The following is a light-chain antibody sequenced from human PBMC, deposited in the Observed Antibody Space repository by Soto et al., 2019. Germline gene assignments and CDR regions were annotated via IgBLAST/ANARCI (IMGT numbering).Light chain of an antibody. Sequence: LMTQSPATLSVSPGERATLSCRASQTVSRNLAWSQQRPGQHPRRLIYDIYNRATGAPARFSGSRSETEFTLTIRSLQSEEFAVYFCQQYNNWPSFGQGTRLEI. CDR1: QTVSRN. CDR3: QQYNNWPS. CDR2: DIY. J-gene: IGKJ5*01. V-gene: IGKV3-15*01.